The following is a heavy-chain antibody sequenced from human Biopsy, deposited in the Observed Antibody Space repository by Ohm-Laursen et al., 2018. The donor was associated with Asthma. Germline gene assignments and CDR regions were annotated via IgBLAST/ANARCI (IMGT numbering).Heavy chain of an antibody. CDR2: TNERGVT. V-gene: IGHV4-39*07. CDR3: ARGPELDV. J-gene: IGHJ6*02. Sequence: GTLSLTWFVSGDAMSTSGSYWGWIRQSPGKGLEWIGETNERGVTNNNPSLKSRVIISIDTYWNRVSLKLTSVTAADTAVYYCARGPELDVWGQGTTVTVSS. CDR1: GDAMSTSGSY.